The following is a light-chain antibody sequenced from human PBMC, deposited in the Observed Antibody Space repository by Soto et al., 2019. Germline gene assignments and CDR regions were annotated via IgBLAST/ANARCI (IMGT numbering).Light chain of an antibody. CDR1: QGIRNV. Sequence: AIQMTQSPSSLSASVGNRVTITCRASQGIRNVLGWYQQKPGKAPKLLIYAASSLQSALPSRFSGSGSGTDFTLTICSLQPEYFATDYCLPYDHSPVTFGPGTKGDIK. CDR3: LPYDHSPVT. J-gene: IGKJ3*01. V-gene: IGKV1-6*01. CDR2: AAS.